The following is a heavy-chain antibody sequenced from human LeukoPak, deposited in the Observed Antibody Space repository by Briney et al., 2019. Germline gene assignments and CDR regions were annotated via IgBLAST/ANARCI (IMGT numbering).Heavy chain of an antibody. CDR3: ASTRSWHRYGYGY. J-gene: IGHJ4*02. V-gene: IGHV5-51*01. D-gene: IGHD5-18*01. Sequence: GESLKISCKGSGYRFTSYWIGWVRQIPGKGLEWMAIIYPADSDIRYSPSFQGQVTISADKSISTAYLQWSSLKASDTAMYYCASTRSWHRYGYGYWGQGTLVTVSS. CDR2: IYPADSDI. CDR1: GYRFTSYW.